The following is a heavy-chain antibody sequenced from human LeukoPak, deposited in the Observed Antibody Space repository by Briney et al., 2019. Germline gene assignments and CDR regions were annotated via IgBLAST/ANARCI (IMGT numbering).Heavy chain of an antibody. D-gene: IGHD3-22*01. J-gene: IGHJ5*02. Sequence: SETLSLTCTVSGASISNYYWSWIRQPAGKGLEWIGRISTSGSTNYNPSLKSRVTMSVDTSKNQFSLKLISVTAADTAVYYCARAATVRSMIVVARRGRWFDPWGQGTLVTVSS. V-gene: IGHV4-4*07. CDR2: ISTSGST. CDR3: ARAATVRSMIVVARRGRWFDP. CDR1: GASISNYY.